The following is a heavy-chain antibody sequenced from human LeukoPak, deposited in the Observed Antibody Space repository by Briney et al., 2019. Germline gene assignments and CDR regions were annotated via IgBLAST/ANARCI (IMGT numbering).Heavy chain of an antibody. D-gene: IGHD6-6*01. CDR3: ALAARPYDAFDI. J-gene: IGHJ3*02. Sequence: TTSETLSLTCAVYGGSFSGYYWSWIRQPPGKGLEWIGEINHSGSTNYNPSLKSRVTISVDTSKNQFSLKLSSVTAADTAVYYCALAARPYDAFDIWGQGTMVTVSS. CDR1: GGSFSGYY. CDR2: INHSGST. V-gene: IGHV4-34*01.